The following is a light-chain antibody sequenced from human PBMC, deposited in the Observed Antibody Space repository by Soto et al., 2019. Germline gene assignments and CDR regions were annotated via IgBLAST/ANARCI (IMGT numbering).Light chain of an antibody. J-gene: IGLJ3*02. V-gene: IGLV1-44*01. CDR2: STH. CDR3: ASWDDGLNVGV. CDR1: NSNIGSNT. Sequence: QSMLTQPPSASGTPGQRVTISCSGSNSNIGSNTVNWYQQLPGMAPKLLIYSTHLRPSGVPDRFSGSRSGTSASLAISGLQSEDEADYYCASWDDGLNVGVFGGGTKLTVL.